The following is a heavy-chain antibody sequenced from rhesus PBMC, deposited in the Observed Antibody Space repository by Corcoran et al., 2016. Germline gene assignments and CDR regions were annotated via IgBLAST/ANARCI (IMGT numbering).Heavy chain of an antibody. CDR1: GFTFSNYG. CDR3: ARGASGAGDY. J-gene: IGHJ4*01. V-gene: IGHV3-22*01. Sequence: EVQLVESGGGLVQPGGSLRLACVASGFTFSNYGFHWVRQAPGKGLQWVSAIESNGDTTLYTHSVKGRFTISRENAKNTLYLRVDSLKVDDTAVYYCARGASGAGDYWGQGVLVTVSS. D-gene: IGHD6-31*01. CDR2: IESNGDTT.